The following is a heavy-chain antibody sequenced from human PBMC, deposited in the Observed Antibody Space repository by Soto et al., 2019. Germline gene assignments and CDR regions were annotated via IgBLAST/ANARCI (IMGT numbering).Heavy chain of an antibody. CDR3: TRGYCSSYSCYGAAMDV. D-gene: IGHD2-2*01. Sequence: QVQLVESGGGGVQPGRSLRLSCAASGFTFSSYGMHWVRQAPGKGLEWVAVIWYDGSNDDYVDSVKGRFTISRDNSNNMLYLEMNRLRAEDTAIYYCTRGYCSSYSCYGAAMDVWGQGTTITVAS. CDR1: GFTFSSYG. CDR2: IWYDGSND. J-gene: IGHJ6*02. V-gene: IGHV3-33*01.